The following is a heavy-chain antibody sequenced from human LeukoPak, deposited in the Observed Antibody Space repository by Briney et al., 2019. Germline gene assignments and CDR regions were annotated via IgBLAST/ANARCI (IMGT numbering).Heavy chain of an antibody. CDR3: ARDLYSSSSGLGYYYMDV. Sequence: GGSLRLSCAASGFTFSSYAMHWVRQAPGKGLEWVAVISYDGSNKYYADSVKGRFTISRDNSKNTLYLQMNSLRAEDTAVYYCARDLYSSSSGLGYYYMDVWGKGTTVTISS. V-gene: IGHV3-30*04. J-gene: IGHJ6*03. CDR2: ISYDGSNK. D-gene: IGHD6-6*01. CDR1: GFTFSSYA.